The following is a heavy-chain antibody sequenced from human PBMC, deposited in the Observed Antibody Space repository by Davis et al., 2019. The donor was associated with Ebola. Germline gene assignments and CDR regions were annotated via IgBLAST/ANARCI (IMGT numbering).Heavy chain of an antibody. CDR2: IIPIFGTA. Sequence: PSVKVSCKASGYTFTSYGISWVRQAPGQGLEWMGGIIPIFGTANYAQKFQGRVTITADKSTSTAYMELSSLRSEDTAVYYCAMRSSGWSGLDYWGQGTLVTVSS. V-gene: IGHV1-69*06. J-gene: IGHJ4*02. CDR3: AMRSSGWSGLDY. D-gene: IGHD6-19*01. CDR1: GYTFTSYG.